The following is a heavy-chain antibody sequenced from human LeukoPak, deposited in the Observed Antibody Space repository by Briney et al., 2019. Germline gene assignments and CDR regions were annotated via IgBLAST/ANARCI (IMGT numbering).Heavy chain of an antibody. CDR2: ISYDGSNK. CDR3: ARDYGARLPGCYFDY. CDR1: GFTFSSYA. V-gene: IGHV3-30*04. J-gene: IGHJ4*02. Sequence: GGSLRLSCAASGFTFSSYAMHWVRQAPGKGLEWVAVISYDGSNKYYADSVKGRFTISRDNSKNTLYLQMNSLRAEDTAVYYCARDYGARLPGCYFDYWGQGTLVTVSS. D-gene: IGHD4-17*01.